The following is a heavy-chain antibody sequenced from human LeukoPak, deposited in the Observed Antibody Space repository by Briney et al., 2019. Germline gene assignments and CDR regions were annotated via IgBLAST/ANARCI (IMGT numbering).Heavy chain of an antibody. V-gene: IGHV3-23*01. D-gene: IGHD3-3*01. J-gene: IGHJ4*02. CDR2: ISGSGGST. CDR1: GFTFSSYW. Sequence: GSLRLSCAASGFTFSSYWMSWVRQAPGKGLEWVSAISGSGGSTYYADSVKGRFTISRDNSKNTLYLQMNSLRAEDTAVYYCAKDPTYYDFWSGYNYFDYWGQGTLVTVSS. CDR3: AKDPTYYDFWSGYNYFDY.